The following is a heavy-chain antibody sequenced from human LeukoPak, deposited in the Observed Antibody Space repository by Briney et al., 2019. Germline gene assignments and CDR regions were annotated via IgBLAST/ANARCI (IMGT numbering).Heavy chain of an antibody. V-gene: IGHV4-59*08. Sequence: SETLSLTCTVSGGSISSYYWSWIRQPPGKGLEWIGYIYYSGSTNYNPSLKSRVTISVDTSKNQFSLKLSPVTAADTAVYYCASHLRKAAASPFDYWGQGTLVTVSS. CDR3: ASHLRKAAASPFDY. CDR2: IYYSGST. CDR1: GGSISSYY. D-gene: IGHD6-13*01. J-gene: IGHJ4*02.